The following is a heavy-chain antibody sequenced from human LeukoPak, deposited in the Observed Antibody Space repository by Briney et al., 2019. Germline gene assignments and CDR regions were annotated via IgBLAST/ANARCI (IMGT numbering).Heavy chain of an antibody. CDR3: ARGGLRLGELSTNPFYYFDY. V-gene: IGHV3-64*01. Sequence: GGSLRLSCAASGFTFSSYAMHWVRQAPGKGLEYVSAISSNGGSTYYANSVKGRFTISRDTSKNTLYLQMGSLRAEDMAVYYCARGGLRLGELSTNPFYYFDYWGQGTLVTVSS. J-gene: IGHJ4*02. CDR2: ISSNGGST. D-gene: IGHD3-16*02. CDR1: GFTFSSYA.